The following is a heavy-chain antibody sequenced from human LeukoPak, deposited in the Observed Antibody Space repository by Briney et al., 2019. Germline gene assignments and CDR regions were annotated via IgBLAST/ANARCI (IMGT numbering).Heavy chain of an antibody. V-gene: IGHV4-59*01. J-gene: IGHJ4*02. Sequence: SQTLSLTCTVSGGSISSYYWSWIRQPPGKGLEWSAYLFYSGSTDYNPSLESRVTISVDTSKNQFSLKLRSVTAADTAVYYCATVAVIRGVTYFDYWGQGTLVTVSS. CDR3: ATVAVIRGVTYFDY. CDR2: LFYSGST. CDR1: GGSISSYY. D-gene: IGHD3-10*01.